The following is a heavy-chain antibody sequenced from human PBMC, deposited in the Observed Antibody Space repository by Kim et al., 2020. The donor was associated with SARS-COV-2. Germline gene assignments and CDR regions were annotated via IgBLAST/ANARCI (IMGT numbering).Heavy chain of an antibody. CDR1: GFTFSSYW. CDR2: INSDGSTT. CDR3: ARDGYYYGSGTYYNLFGD. Sequence: GGSLRLSCAASGFTFSSYWMHWVRQAPGKGLVWVSHINSDGSTTSYADSVKGRFTISRDNAKNTLYLQMNSLRAEDMAVYYCARDGYYYGSGTYYNLFGDWGQGTLVTVSS. D-gene: IGHD3-10*01. V-gene: IGHV3-74*01. J-gene: IGHJ4*02.